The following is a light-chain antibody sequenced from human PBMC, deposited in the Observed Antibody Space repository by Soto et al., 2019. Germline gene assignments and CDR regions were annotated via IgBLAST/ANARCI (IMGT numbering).Light chain of an antibody. V-gene: IGKV2-28*01. CDR3: MQALQTPYT. CDR2: RGS. J-gene: IGKJ2*01. Sequence: DIVMTQSPLSLPVTPGEPASISCRSSQSLLHSHGNNNLYWYLQKPGQAPKLLIYRGSSRASGVPDRFSGSGSDTDFTLKIGRVEAEDVGIYYCMQALQTPYTFGQGTKLEI. CDR1: QSLLHSHGNNN.